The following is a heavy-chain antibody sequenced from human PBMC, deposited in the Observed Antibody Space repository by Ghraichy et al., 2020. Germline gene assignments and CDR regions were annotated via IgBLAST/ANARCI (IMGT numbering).Heavy chain of an antibody. CDR1: GFTFSDYY. Sequence: LSLTCAASGFTFSDYYMSWIRQAPGKGLEWVSYISSSSSYTNYADSVKGRFTISRDNAKNSLYLQMNSLRAEDTAGYYCARDLDYGGYWGQGTLVTVSS. J-gene: IGHJ4*02. CDR3: ARDLDYGGY. CDR2: ISSSSSYT. V-gene: IGHV3-11*06.